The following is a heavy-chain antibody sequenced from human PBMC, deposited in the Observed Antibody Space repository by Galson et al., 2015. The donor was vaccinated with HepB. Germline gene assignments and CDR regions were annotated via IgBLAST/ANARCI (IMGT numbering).Heavy chain of an antibody. J-gene: IGHJ4*02. D-gene: IGHD3-10*01. CDR1: GFTFSGCG. Sequence: SLRLSCAASGFTFSGCGMHWVRQAPGKGLEWVAVISYDGSKKYYADSAKGRFTISRDNSKNTLYLQMYSLRAEDTAVYYCANDARGLGSMVRGVIIPYDYWGQGTLVTVSS. CDR2: ISYDGSKK. CDR3: ANDARGLGSMVRGVIIPYDY. V-gene: IGHV3-30*18.